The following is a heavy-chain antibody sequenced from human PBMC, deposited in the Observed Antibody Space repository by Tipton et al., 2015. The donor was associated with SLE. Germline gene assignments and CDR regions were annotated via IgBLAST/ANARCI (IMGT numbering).Heavy chain of an antibody. J-gene: IGHJ4*02. D-gene: IGHD3-22*01. Sequence: TLSLTCAVSGGSISSSNWWIWVRQSPGKGLEWIGEIFQTGSTNYNPSVKSRVTFSVDKSKNLFSLNLSSVTAADTAVYYCARRSYYDSSGYYDYWGQGTLVTVSS. V-gene: IGHV4-4*02. CDR1: GGSISSSNW. CDR3: ARRSYYDSSGYYDY. CDR2: IFQTGST.